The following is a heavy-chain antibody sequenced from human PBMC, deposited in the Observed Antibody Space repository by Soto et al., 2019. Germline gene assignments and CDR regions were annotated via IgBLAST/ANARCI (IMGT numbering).Heavy chain of an antibody. CDR2: ISSSGSTI. D-gene: IGHD3-10*01. J-gene: IGHJ6*03. CDR3: ARDFYGSGISKYYYYYYMDV. Sequence: SLRLSCAASGFTFSDYYMSWIRQAPGKGLEWVSYISSSGSTIYYADSVKGRFTISRDNAKNSLYLQMNSLRAEDTAVYYCARDFYGSGISKYYYYYYMDVWGKGTTVTVSS. CDR1: GFTFSDYY. V-gene: IGHV3-11*01.